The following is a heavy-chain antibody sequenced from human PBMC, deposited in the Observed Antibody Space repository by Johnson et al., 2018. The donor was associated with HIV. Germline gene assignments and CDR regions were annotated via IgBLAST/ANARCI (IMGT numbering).Heavy chain of an antibody. CDR3: ATLKGPRLHIAARRPDAFDI. V-gene: IGHV3-48*03. Sequence: VQLVESGGGLVQPGRSLRLSCAASGFTFDDYAMHWVRQAPGKGLEWVSYISSSGSTIYYADSVKGRFTISRDNAKNSLYLQMNSLRAEDTAVYYCATLKGPRLHIAARRPDAFDIWGQGTMVTVSS. D-gene: IGHD6-6*01. CDR1: GFTFDDYA. CDR2: ISSSGSTI. J-gene: IGHJ3*02.